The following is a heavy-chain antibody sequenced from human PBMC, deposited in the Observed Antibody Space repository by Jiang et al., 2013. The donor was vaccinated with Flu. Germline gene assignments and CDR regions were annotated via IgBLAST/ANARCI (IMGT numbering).Heavy chain of an antibody. V-gene: IGHV6-1*01. D-gene: IGHD3-9*01. CDR1: GDSVSSYSAA. CDR2: TYYRSKWYN. CDR3: ARGAHILTGYYNYYYFDL. J-gene: IGHJ2*01. Sequence: GPGLVKPSQTLSLTCAISGDSVSSYSAAWNWIRQSPSRGLEWLGRTYYRSKWYNDYAGSVKSRITINPDTSKNQFSLQLNSVTPEDTAVYYCARGAHILTGYYNYYYFDLWAVAPGHCLL.